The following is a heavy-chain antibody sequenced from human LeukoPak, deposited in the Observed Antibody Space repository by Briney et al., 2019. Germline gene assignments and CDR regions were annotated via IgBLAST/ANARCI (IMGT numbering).Heavy chain of an antibody. CDR2: INSDGSST. CDR3: ARRSSGSPPYYFGY. CDR1: GLTFSSYW. Sequence: GGSLRLPCAASGLTFSSYWMHWVRQAPGKGLVWVLRINSDGSSTSYADSVKGRFTISRDNAKNTLYLQMNSLRAEDTAVYYCARRSSGSPPYYFGYWGQGTLVTVSS. J-gene: IGHJ4*02. V-gene: IGHV3-74*01. D-gene: IGHD1-26*01.